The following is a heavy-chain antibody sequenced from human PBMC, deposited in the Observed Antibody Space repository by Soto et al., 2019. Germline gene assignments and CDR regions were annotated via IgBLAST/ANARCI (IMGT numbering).Heavy chain of an antibody. CDR1: GGSFSGYF. Sequence: LSLTCAVYGGSFSGYFWNWIRQTPGKGLEWIGKVNHNGRNNYNPSLKSRVTISLDMSKNQISLKLTSVTAADTAVYYCARGGSSDWQVAFDFWGQGTMVTVSS. D-gene: IGHD6-19*01. V-gene: IGHV4-34*01. CDR3: ARGGSSDWQVAFDF. J-gene: IGHJ3*01. CDR2: VNHNGRN.